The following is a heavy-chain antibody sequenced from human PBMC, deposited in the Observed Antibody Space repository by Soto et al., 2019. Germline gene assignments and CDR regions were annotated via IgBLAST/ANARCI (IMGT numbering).Heavy chain of an antibody. CDR1: GFTFGDYA. J-gene: IGHJ4*02. V-gene: IGHV3-49*04. D-gene: IGHD5-12*01. CDR2: IRTKANGGTT. CDR3: TKWPGNAQSNFEH. Sequence: GGSLRLSCTASGFTFGDYAMSWVRQAPGKGLEWVGFIRTKANGGTTEYAASVRGRFTISRDDSKSIAYLQMNSLKIEDTAVYYCTKWPGNAQSNFEHWGQGTQVTVSS.